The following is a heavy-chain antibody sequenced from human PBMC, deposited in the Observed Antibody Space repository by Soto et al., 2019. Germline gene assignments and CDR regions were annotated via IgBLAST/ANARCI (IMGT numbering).Heavy chain of an antibody. CDR3: SIDPFGGGDSEGFDP. J-gene: IGHJ5*02. D-gene: IGHD2-21*02. Sequence: EVPLVESGGGLVKPGGSLRLSCAASGFTFSRSAMNWVRQAPGKGLEWVSCISGSSSSIYYADSVQGRFTISRGNATNSLYLQLNSLRAEDTAVYYCSIDPFGGGDSEGFDPWGQGTLVTVSS. V-gene: IGHV3-21*01. CDR1: GFTFSRSA. CDR2: ISGSSSSI.